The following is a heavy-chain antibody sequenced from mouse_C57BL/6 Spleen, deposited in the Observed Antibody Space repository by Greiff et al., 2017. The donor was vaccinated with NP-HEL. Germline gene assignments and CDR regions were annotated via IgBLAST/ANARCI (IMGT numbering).Heavy chain of an antibody. CDR1: GYTFTDYE. V-gene: IGHV1-15*01. CDR3: AHPTSFAY. CDR2: IDTETGGT. D-gene: IGHD1-3*01. Sequence: VQLQQSGAELVRPGASVTLSCKASGYTFTDYEMHWVKQTPVHGLEWIGAIDTETGGTAYNQKFKGKAILTADKSSSTAYMEIRSLTSEDSAVYYCAHPTSFAYWGQGTLVTVSA. J-gene: IGHJ3*01.